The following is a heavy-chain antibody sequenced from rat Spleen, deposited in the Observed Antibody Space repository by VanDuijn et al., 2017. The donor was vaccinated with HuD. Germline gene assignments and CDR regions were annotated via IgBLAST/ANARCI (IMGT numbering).Heavy chain of an antibody. CDR3: VRQDTSGYSNWFAY. Sequence: EVQLVESGGGLVQPGRSLKLSCEVSGFTFNNYDMAWVRQAPTMGLEWVASISPSGGATYYRDSVKGRFTVSRDNAKNTLYLQLDSLRSEDTATYYCVRQDTSGYSNWFAYWGQGTLVTVSS. J-gene: IGHJ3*01. V-gene: IGHV5S13*01. CDR2: ISPSGGAT. CDR1: GFTFNNYD. D-gene: IGHD4-3*01.